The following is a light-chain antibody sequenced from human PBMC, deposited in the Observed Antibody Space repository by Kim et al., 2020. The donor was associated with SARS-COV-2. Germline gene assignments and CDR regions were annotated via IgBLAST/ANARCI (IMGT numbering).Light chain of an antibody. CDR3: HHYGTSPPLT. CDR2: VTS. J-gene: IGKJ4*01. Sequence: PGERATLSCTASQSVSSSHLAWYQKTPGQAPRLLIYVTSARATGIPDRFSGSGSGTDLTLTISSLEPEDFAVYYCHHYGTSPPLTFGGGTKV. CDR1: QSVSSSH. V-gene: IGKV3-20*01.